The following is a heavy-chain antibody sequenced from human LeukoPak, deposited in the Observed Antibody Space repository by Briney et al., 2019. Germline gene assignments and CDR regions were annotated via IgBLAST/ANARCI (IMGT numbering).Heavy chain of an antibody. V-gene: IGHV3-30*18. D-gene: IGHD3-10*01. Sequence: GGSLRLSCAASGFTFSSYGMYWVRQAPGKGLEWVAVISYDGSNKYYADSVKGRFTISRDNSKNTLYLQMNSLRAEDTAVYYCAKDVYGSGNWGQGTLVTVSS. CDR3: AKDVYGSGN. J-gene: IGHJ4*02. CDR2: ISYDGSNK. CDR1: GFTFSSYG.